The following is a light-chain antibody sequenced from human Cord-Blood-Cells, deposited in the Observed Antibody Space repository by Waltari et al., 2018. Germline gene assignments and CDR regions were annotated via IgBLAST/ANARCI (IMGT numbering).Light chain of an antibody. Sequence: EIVMTQSPATLSVSPGERATLSCRASQIVSSNLAWYQQKPGQATRPLIYGASTRATGIPARFSGSGSGTEFTLTISSLQSEGFAVYYCQQYNNWPLTFGGGTKVEIK. V-gene: IGKV3D-15*01. J-gene: IGKJ4*01. CDR2: GAS. CDR3: QQYNNWPLT. CDR1: QIVSSN.